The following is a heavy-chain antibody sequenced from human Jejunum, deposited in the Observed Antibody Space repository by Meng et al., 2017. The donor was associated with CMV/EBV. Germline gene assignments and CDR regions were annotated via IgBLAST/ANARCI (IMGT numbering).Heavy chain of an antibody. Sequence: CAFDGWSISKYYWSWRRQTPGTGLEWIGEVRHYASTNYNPSLKTRVTTSVATSKHLFSLTPASATVSDTAVYYCVSYSFWQWFDHWGQGTLVTVSS. V-gene: IGHV4-34*01. D-gene: IGHD2-15*01. CDR1: GWSISKYY. J-gene: IGHJ5*02. CDR2: VRHYAST. CDR3: VSYSFWQWFDH.